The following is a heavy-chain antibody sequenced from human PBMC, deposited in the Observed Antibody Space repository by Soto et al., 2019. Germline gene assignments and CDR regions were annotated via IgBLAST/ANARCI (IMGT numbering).Heavy chain of an antibody. V-gene: IGHV4-39*01. D-gene: IGHD3-22*01. CDR1: GDSISNSRFY. J-gene: IGHJ5*02. Sequence: SETLSLTCSVSGDSISNSRFYWAWIRQPPGEGLEWIGSIYHTGTAYYNPSLKRRVTISVDTSKNQFSLKLTSVTAADAALYYCAMDFFDSSDYTTSWFDPWGQGTLVTVS. CDR2: IYHTGTA. CDR3: AMDFFDSSDYTTSWFDP.